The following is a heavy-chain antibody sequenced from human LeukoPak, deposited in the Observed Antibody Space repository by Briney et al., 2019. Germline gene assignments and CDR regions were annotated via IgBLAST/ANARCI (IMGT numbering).Heavy chain of an antibody. V-gene: IGHV3-30*02. J-gene: IGHJ6*03. CDR1: GFTFSSYG. Sequence: QPGGSLRLSCAASGFTFSSYGMPWVRPAPGKGLEWVAFIRYDGSNKYYADAEKGRLTISRDNAKNSLYLQMNSLRAEDTALYYCAREGGRYFDWLWFMDVWGKGTTVTVSS. CDR3: AREGGRYFDWLWFMDV. D-gene: IGHD3-9*01. CDR2: IRYDGSNK.